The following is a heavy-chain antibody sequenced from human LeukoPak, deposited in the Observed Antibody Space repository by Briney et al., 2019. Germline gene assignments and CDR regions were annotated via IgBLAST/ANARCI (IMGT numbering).Heavy chain of an antibody. D-gene: IGHD5-24*01. CDR1: GFTVSSNY. CDR2: IYSGGST. CDR3: ARWLQSNSYYFDY. Sequence: GGSLRLSCAASGFTVSSNYMSWVRQAPGKGLEWVSVIYSGGSTYYADSVKGRFTISRDNSKNTLYLQMNSLRAEDTAVYYCARWLQSNSYYFDYWGQGTLVTVSS. J-gene: IGHJ4*02. V-gene: IGHV3-53*01.